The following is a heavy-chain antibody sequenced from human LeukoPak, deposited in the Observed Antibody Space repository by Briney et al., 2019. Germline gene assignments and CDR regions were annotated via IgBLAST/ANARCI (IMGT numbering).Heavy chain of an antibody. Sequence: PGRSLRLSCAASGFTFSSYAMTWVRQAPGKGLEWVSAISGSGGSTYYADSVKGRFTISRDNSKNTLYLQMNSLRAEDTAIYYCARDHYSWFDPWGQGTLVTVSS. V-gene: IGHV3-23*01. CDR2: ISGSGGST. CDR1: GFTFSSYA. J-gene: IGHJ5*02. CDR3: ARDHYSWFDP.